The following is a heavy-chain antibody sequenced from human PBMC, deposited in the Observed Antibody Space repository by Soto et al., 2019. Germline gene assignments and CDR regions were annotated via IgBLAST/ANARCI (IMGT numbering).Heavy chain of an antibody. D-gene: IGHD6-19*01. J-gene: IGHJ4*02. Sequence: QITLKESGPTVVKPTQTLTLTCSLSGFSLNTGGVGVGWIRQPPGKALEWLAVIYWDDDKSWNPSLRDRLTINRDASDDQVVLTVTNMDPVDTGTYYCARRRVGFCVGWTTPYFDYWGQGTLVTVSS. CDR3: ARRRVGFCVGWTTPYFDY. V-gene: IGHV2-5*02. CDR1: GFSLNTGGVG. CDR2: IYWDDDK.